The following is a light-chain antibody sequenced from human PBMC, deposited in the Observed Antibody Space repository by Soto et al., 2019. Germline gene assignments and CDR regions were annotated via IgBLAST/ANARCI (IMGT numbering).Light chain of an antibody. J-gene: IGLJ2*01. V-gene: IGLV2-23*02. Sequence: QSALTQPASVSGSPGQSITISCTGTSSDVGSYDLVSWYQQRPGRAPRLMIFEVAKRPSGISTRFSGSKSGNTASLTISGLQAVDEADYFCCSYTSTNTLVFGGGTQLT. CDR2: EVA. CDR3: CSYTSTNTLV. CDR1: SSDVGSYDL.